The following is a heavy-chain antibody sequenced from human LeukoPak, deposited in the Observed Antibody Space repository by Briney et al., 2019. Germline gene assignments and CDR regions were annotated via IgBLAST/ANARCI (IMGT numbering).Heavy chain of an antibody. CDR1: GFTFSSYE. V-gene: IGHV3-48*03. D-gene: IGHD2-15*01. CDR2: ISSSGSTI. CDR3: ARMGLGYCSGGSCYLPDY. Sequence: GGSLRLSCAASGFTFSSYEMNWVRQAPGKGLEWVSHISSSGSTIYYADSVKGQFTISRDNAKNSLYLQMNSLRAEDTAVYYCARMGLGYCSGGSCYLPDYWGQGTLVTVSS. J-gene: IGHJ4*02.